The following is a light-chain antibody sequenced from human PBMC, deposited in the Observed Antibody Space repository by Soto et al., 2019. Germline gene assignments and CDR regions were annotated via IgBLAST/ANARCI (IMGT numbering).Light chain of an antibody. CDR3: QQYNGYGR. V-gene: IGKV1-5*03. Sequence: DIPITQSPSTLSASVGDRVTITCRASQNINSWLAWYQQKPGKAPKLLIHKASSLQSGVPSRFSGSGSGTEFTLTISSLDPDDFATYYCQQYNGYGRFGQGTKVEIK. J-gene: IGKJ1*01. CDR1: QNINSW. CDR2: KAS.